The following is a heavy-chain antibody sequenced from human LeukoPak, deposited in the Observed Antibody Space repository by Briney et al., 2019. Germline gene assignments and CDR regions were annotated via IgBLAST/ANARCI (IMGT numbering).Heavy chain of an antibody. CDR2: ISGSGSNT. J-gene: IGHJ4*02. D-gene: IGHD3-10*01. Sequence: GGSLRLSCAASGFAFSSYAMSWVRQAPGKGLGWVSTISGSGSNTYYADSVKGRFTISRDSSKNTLSVQMNTLRAEDTAVCYCAKDARGNSGSYYDYWGQGILVTVSS. V-gene: IGHV3-23*01. CDR1: GFAFSSYA. CDR3: AKDARGNSGSYYDY.